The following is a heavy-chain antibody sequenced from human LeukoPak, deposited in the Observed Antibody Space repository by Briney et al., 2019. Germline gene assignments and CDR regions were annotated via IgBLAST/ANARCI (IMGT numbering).Heavy chain of an antibody. V-gene: IGHV4-34*01. Sequence: SETLSLTCAVYGGSFSGYYWNWIRQPPGKGLEWIGEINHSGGANYNPSLKSRVTISVDRSKNQFSLKLSSVTAADTAVYYCARDEGQWLVSSYMDVWGKGTTVTVSS. D-gene: IGHD6-19*01. CDR1: GGSFSGYY. CDR2: INHSGGA. CDR3: ARDEGQWLVSSYMDV. J-gene: IGHJ6*03.